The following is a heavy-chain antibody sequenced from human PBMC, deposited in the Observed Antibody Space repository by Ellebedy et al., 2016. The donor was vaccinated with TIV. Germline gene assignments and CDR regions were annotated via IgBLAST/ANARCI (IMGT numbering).Heavy chain of an antibody. J-gene: IGHJ4*02. CDR3: ARDGFVGAYDY. Sequence: MPSETLSLTCAVYGGSFSDYYWSWIRQPPGKGLEWIGYIYYSGSTNYNPSLKSRVTISVDTSKNHFSLKLSSVTAADTAVYYCARDGFVGAYDYWGQGTLVTVSS. CDR1: GGSFSDYY. CDR2: IYYSGST. D-gene: IGHD1-26*01. V-gene: IGHV4-59*01.